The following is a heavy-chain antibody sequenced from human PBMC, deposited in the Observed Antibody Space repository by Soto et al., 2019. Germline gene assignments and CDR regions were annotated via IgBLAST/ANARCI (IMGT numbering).Heavy chain of an antibody. CDR3: ARVMGPALGVTTNWFDP. Sequence: SETLSLTCTVSGGSISSYYWSWIRQPPGKGLEWIGYIYYSGSTNYNPSLKSRVTISVATYKNQFSLKLSSVTAADTAVYYCARVMGPALGVTTNWFDPWGQGTLVTVSS. V-gene: IGHV4-59*08. D-gene: IGHD4-17*01. CDR1: GGSISSYY. J-gene: IGHJ5*02. CDR2: IYYSGST.